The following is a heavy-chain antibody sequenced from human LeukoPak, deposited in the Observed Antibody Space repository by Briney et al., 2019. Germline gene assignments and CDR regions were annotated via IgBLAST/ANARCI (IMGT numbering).Heavy chain of an antibody. CDR2: IYYSGST. CDR1: GGSISSGDYY. CDR3: ARDDSRSGWFDP. D-gene: IGHD3-22*01. J-gene: IGHJ5*02. Sequence: PSETLSLTCTVSGGSISSGDYYWSWIRQPPGKGLEWIGYIYYSGSTYYNPSLKSRVIISVDMSKNQFSLKLSSVTAADTAVYYCARDDSRSGWFDPWGQGTLATVSS. V-gene: IGHV4-30-4*01.